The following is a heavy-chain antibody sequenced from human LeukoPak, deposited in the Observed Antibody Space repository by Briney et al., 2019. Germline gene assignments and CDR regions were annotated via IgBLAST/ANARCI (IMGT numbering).Heavy chain of an antibody. CDR3: AKGNWGSAFDI. CDR1: GFTLSSYG. D-gene: IGHD7-27*01. V-gene: IGHV3-33*06. J-gene: IGHJ3*02. CDR2: IWYDGSNK. Sequence: PGRSLRLSCAASGFTLSSYGMHWVRQAPGKGLEWVAVIWYDGSNKYYADSVKGRFTISRDNSKNTLYLQMNSLRPEDTAFYYCAKGNWGSAFDIWGQGTLVTVSS.